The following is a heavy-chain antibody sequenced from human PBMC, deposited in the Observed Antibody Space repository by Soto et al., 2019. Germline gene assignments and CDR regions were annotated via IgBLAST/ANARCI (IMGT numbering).Heavy chain of an antibody. CDR2: IYYSGST. CDR1: GDSISNYY. CDR3: ARGWGYFDH. J-gene: IGHJ4*02. D-gene: IGHD7-27*01. V-gene: IGHV4-59*01. Sequence: QVQLQESGPGLVKPSETLSLTCIVSGDSISNYYWSWIRQPPGKGLEWIGKIYYSGSTNYNPSLKSRVTISVDTSKNQFSLKLSSVTAADTAVYYCARGWGYFDHWGQGTLVTVSS.